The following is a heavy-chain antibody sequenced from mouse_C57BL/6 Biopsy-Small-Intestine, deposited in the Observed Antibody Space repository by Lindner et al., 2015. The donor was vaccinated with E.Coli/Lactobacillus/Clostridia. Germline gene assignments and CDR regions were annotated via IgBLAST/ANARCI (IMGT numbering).Heavy chain of an antibody. CDR3: SRPTYYSYYAFAY. D-gene: IGHD2-12*01. CDR2: ISSGGTYT. CDR1: IHFSTYG. J-gene: IGHJ3*01. Sequence: VQLQESGGRLSEAWRVPETPLCSLWIHFSTYGMSWVRQTSDKRLEWVATISSGGTYTYYPDSVKGRFTVSRDNAKKSLYLQMSGLKSEDTAMYYRSRPTYYSYYAFAYWGQGTLVTVSA. V-gene: IGHV5-6*01.